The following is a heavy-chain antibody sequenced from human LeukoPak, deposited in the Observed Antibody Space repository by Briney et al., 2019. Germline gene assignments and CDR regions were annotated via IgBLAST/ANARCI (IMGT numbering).Heavy chain of an antibody. CDR2: IYSGDST. Sequence: GGSPRLSCAASGFTFSSNNMNWVRQAPGKGLEWVSGIYSGDSTYYSDSVKGRFTISRDNSKNTLYLQMNSLTAEDTAVYYCAREDRYTSGSFAYWGQGTLVTVSS. CDR1: GFTFSSNN. D-gene: IGHD6-19*01. CDR3: AREDRYTSGSFAY. J-gene: IGHJ4*02. V-gene: IGHV3-66*02.